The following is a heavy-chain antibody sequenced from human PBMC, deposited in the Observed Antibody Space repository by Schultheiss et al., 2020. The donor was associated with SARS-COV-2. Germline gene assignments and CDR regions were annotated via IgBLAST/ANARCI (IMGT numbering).Heavy chain of an antibody. J-gene: IGHJ4*02. CDR1: GFTVSSNY. Sequence: GGSLRLSCAASGFTVSSNYTSWVRQAPGKGLEWVAVISYDGSNKYYADSVKGRFTISRDNSKNTLYLQMSSLRAEDTAVYYCVKQGRMITFGGVIDYFDYWGQGTLVTVSS. V-gene: IGHV3-30*18. CDR2: ISYDGSNK. D-gene: IGHD3-16*02. CDR3: VKQGRMITFGGVIDYFDY.